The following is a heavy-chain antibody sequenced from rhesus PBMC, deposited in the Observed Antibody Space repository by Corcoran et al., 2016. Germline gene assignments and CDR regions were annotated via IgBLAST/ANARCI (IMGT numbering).Heavy chain of an antibody. J-gene: IGHJ4*01. CDR3: AREGTGYSYSYLDY. CDR1: GGSISSGYD. CDR2: IYGSSGST. V-gene: IGHV4-76*01. D-gene: IGHD5-12*01. Sequence: QVQLQESGPGVVKPSETLSLTCAVSGGSISSGYDWSWIRQPPGKGLEWIGYIYGSSGSTNCNPSLKKRVTNSKDASKNQFSLKLSSVTAADTAVYYCAREGTGYSYSYLDYWGQGVLVTVSS.